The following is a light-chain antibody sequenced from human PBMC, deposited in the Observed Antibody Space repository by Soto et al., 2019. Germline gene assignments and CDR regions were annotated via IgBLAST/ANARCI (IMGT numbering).Light chain of an antibody. CDR3: AAWDDSLSGPV. V-gene: IGLV1-44*01. CDR1: SSNIGSNT. CDR2: SNN. Sequence: QSVLTQPPSASGTPGQRVTISCSGSSSNIGSNTVSWYQQLPETAPKLLIHSNNERPSGVPDRFSGAKSGTSASLVISGLQSEDESDFYCAAWDDSLSGPVFGGGTKLTVL. J-gene: IGLJ2*01.